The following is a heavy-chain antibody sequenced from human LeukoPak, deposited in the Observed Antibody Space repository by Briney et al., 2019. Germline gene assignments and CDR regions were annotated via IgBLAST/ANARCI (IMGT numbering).Heavy chain of an antibody. Sequence: ERSLRLSCAASGFTFHHYAVHWVRQAPGRGLEWVAVLSFDGAHKYYAESVKGRFTISRDNSNNTLFLQMDSLRIEDTALYYCVRARAGGLDYWGQGTLVTVSS. CDR1: GFTFHHYA. CDR2: LSFDGAHK. J-gene: IGHJ4*02. V-gene: IGHV3-30*04. D-gene: IGHD3-16*01. CDR3: VRARAGGLDY.